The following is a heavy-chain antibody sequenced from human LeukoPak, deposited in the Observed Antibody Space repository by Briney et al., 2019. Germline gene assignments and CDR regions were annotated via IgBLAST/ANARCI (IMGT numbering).Heavy chain of an antibody. CDR1: GGSISSTSYY. V-gene: IGHV4-61*02. CDR2: IYTSGST. Sequence: SETLSLTCVVSGGSISSTSYYWSWIRQPAGKGLEWIGRIYTSGSTNYNPSLKSRVTMSVDTSKNQFSLKLSSVTAADTAVYYCARDAAGSRPFDYWGQGTLVTVSS. J-gene: IGHJ4*02. CDR3: ARDAAGSRPFDY.